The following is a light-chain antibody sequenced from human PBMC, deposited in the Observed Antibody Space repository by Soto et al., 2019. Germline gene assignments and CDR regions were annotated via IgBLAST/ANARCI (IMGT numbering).Light chain of an antibody. Sequence: EIVLTQSPGTLSLSPGERATLSCRASQSFSSTFLAWYQQKPGQAPRLLIYCASNRATGIADRFSRSGSGTDFTLTITRLEPEDFAIYYCQQYGKSPRTFRQGTKVEIK. J-gene: IGKJ1*01. CDR2: CAS. V-gene: IGKV3-20*01. CDR1: QSFSSTF. CDR3: QQYGKSPRT.